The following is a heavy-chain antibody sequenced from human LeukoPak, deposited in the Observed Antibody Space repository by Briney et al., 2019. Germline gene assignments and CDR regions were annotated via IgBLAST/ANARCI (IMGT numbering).Heavy chain of an antibody. CDR2: ITGSGTNT. D-gene: IGHD1-26*01. V-gene: IGHV3-23*01. CDR1: GFTFSSYA. CDR3: AKRGSASLRGATDF. Sequence: GGSLRLSCVTSGFTFSSYAMTWVRQVPGKGPEWVSTITGSGTNTHYADSVKGRFTISRDRSKYTVYLQMDGLRAEDTALYYCAKRGSASLRGATDFWGQGTLVTVSS. J-gene: IGHJ4*02.